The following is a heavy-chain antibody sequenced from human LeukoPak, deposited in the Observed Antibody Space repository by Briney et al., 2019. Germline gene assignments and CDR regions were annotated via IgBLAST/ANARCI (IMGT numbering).Heavy chain of an antibody. V-gene: IGHV4-39*07. CDR2: IYYSGST. J-gene: IGHJ4*02. D-gene: IGHD2-21*02. Sequence: SETLSLTCTVSGGSISSTSYYWGWIRQPPGKGLEWIGSIYYSGSTYYNPSLKSRVTISVDTSKNQFSLKLSSVTAADTAVYYCAREISGGDCYSNWGQGTLVTVSS. CDR3: AREISGGDCYSN. CDR1: GGSISSTSYY.